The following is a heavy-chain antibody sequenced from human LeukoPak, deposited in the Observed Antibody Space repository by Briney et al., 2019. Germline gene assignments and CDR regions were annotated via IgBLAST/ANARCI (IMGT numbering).Heavy chain of an antibody. CDR1: GGSISSSSYY. Sequence: PSETLSLTCTVSGGSISSSSYYWGWIRQPPGKGLEWIGSIYYSGSTYYNPSLKSRVTISVDTSKNQFSLKLSSVTAADTAVYYCARAYFDWLSYFDYWGQGTLVTVSS. CDR3: ARAYFDWLSYFDY. V-gene: IGHV4-39*07. J-gene: IGHJ4*02. CDR2: IYYSGST. D-gene: IGHD3-9*01.